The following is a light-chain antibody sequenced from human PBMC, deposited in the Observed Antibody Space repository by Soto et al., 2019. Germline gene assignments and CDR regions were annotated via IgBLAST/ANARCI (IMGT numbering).Light chain of an antibody. Sequence: EIVLTQSPGTLSLSLGERATVSCRASQSVGSNYLAWYQRKPGQAPRLLIYGASSRGTGIPDRFSGSGYGTDFTLTISRLEPEDFSVYYCQQYATTPFTVGPGTKVDIK. CDR1: QSVGSNY. J-gene: IGKJ3*01. CDR3: QQYATTPFT. CDR2: GAS. V-gene: IGKV3-20*01.